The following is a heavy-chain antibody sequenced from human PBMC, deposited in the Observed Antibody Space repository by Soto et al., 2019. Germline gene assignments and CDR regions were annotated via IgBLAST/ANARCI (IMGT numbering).Heavy chain of an antibody. CDR3: TRDRGPPVTHGYDS. V-gene: IGHV4-31*03. CDR2: IYSSGGT. J-gene: IGHJ5*01. Sequence: QVQLQESGPGLVRPSQTLSLTCTVSGGSVTSGGYYWSWIRHCPGKGLEWIGYIYSSGGTNYNPSLNSRVAMSEDTSKNQFSLQLTSVTVADTAIYYCTRDRGPPVTHGYDSWGQGILVTVSS. CDR1: GGSVTSGGYY.